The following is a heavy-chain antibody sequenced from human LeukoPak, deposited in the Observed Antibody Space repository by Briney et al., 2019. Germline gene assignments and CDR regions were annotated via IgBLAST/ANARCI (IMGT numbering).Heavy chain of an antibody. Sequence: ASVKVSCKASGYTFISYGMSWVRQAPGQGLEWMGWISTYNGNTNYAQKVQGRVTMTTDTSTSTAYMELRSLRSDDTAVYYCARLWAGSYDSSGYYYFEGADWGQGTLVTVSS. CDR3: ARLWAGSYDSSGYYYFEGAD. J-gene: IGHJ4*02. CDR2: ISTYNGNT. CDR1: GYTFISYG. V-gene: IGHV1-18*01. D-gene: IGHD3-22*01.